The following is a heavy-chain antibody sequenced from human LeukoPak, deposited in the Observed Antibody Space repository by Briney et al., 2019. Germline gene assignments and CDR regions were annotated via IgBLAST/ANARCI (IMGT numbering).Heavy chain of an antibody. CDR1: GYSISSGYY. V-gene: IGHV4-38-2*02. CDR2: IYHSGST. CDR3: ARILGYCSGGSCRKADYYMDV. D-gene: IGHD2-15*01. J-gene: IGHJ6*03. Sequence: SETLSLTCTVSGYSISSGYYWGWIRQPPGKGLEWIGSIYHSGSTYYNPSLKSRVTISVDTSKNQVSLKLSSVTAADTAVYYCARILGYCSGGSCRKADYYMDVWGKGTTVTVSS.